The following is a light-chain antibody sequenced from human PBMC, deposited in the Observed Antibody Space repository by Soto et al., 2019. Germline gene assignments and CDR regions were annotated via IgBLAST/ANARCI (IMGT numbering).Light chain of an antibody. CDR2: GNN. CDR1: NSNIGAGFA. Sequence: QSVLTQPPSVSGAPGQRVTISCTGSNSNIGAGFAVHWYQQLPGTAPKLLIHGNNNRPSGVPDRFSGSKSDTSASLAITGLQADDEADYYCAAWNDSLHGVVFGGGTKVTVL. CDR3: AAWNDSLHGVV. V-gene: IGLV1-40*01. J-gene: IGLJ2*01.